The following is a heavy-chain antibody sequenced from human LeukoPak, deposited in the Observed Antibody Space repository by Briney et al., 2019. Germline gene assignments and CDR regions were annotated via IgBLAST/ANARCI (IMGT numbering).Heavy chain of an antibody. CDR1: GGSFSGYY. CDR2: IYYSGST. D-gene: IGHD6-6*01. Sequence: SETLSLTCAVYGGSFSGYYWSWIRQHPGKGLEWIGYIYYSGSTYYNPSLKSRVTISVDTSKNQFSLKLSSVTAADTAVYYCASSHLVEASSWSKRTTYDYWGQGTLVTVSS. CDR3: ASSHLVEASSWSKRTTYDY. V-gene: IGHV4-31*11. J-gene: IGHJ4*02.